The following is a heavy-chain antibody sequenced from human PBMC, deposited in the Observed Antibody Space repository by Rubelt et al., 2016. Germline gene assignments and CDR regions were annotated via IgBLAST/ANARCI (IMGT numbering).Heavy chain of an antibody. Sequence: EVQLLESGGGLVQPGGSLRLSCAASGFTFSSYAMSWVRQAPGKGLEWVSAISGSGAGTYYADPVKGRFSISRDNSKTTLYLQMNSLRSEDTAVYHCAKQRGYNPISNFAYWGQGTLVTVSS. CDR1: GFTFSSYA. CDR2: ISGSGAGT. V-gene: IGHV3-23*01. J-gene: IGHJ4*02. CDR3: AKQRGYNPISNFAY. D-gene: IGHD5-18*01.